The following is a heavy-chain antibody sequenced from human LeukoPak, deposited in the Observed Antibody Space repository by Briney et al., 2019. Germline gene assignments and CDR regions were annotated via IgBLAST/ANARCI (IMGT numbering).Heavy chain of an antibody. D-gene: IGHD2-2*01. CDR2: IYSGGSI. Sequence: GGSLRLSCAASGFTVSSNYMSWVRQAPGKGLEWVSVIYSGGSIYYADSVKGRFTISRDNSKNTLYLQMNSLRAEDTAVYYCAKCSITCYANAFYIWGQGTMATVSS. J-gene: IGHJ3*02. CDR1: GFTVSSNY. V-gene: IGHV3-66*01. CDR3: AKCSITCYANAFYI.